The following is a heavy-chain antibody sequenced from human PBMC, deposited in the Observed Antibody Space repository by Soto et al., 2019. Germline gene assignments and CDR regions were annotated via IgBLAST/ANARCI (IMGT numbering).Heavy chain of an antibody. V-gene: IGHV3-33*01. CDR1: GFTFSSYG. D-gene: IGHD3-22*01. CDR3: ARVLGYYYDSSGYYYDY. CDR2: IWYDGSNK. J-gene: IGHJ4*02. Sequence: QVQLVESGGGVVQPGRSLRLSCAASGFTFSSYGMHWVRQAPGKGLEWVAVIWYDGSNKYYADSVKGRFTISRDNSKNPLYLQMHSLGAEDTAVYYCARVLGYYYDSSGYYYDYWGQGTLVTVSS.